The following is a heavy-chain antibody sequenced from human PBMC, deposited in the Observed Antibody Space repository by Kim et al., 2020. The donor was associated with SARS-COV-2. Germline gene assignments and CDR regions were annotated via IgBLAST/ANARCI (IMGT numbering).Heavy chain of an antibody. V-gene: IGHV3-33*01. J-gene: IGHJ6*02. Sequence: YADSGKGRFTTSRDNSKNTLYLQMNSLRAEDTAVYYCARTLVLSGYYGMDVWGQGTTVTVSS. CDR3: ARTLVLSGYYGMDV. D-gene: IGHD3-10*01.